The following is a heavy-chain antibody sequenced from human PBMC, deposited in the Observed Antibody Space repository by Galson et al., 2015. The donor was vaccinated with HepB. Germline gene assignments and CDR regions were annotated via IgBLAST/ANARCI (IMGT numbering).Heavy chain of an antibody. Sequence: SVKVSCKASGGTFSSYAISWVRQAPGQGLEWMGGIIPIFGTANYAQKFQGRVTITADESTSTAYMELSSLRSEDTAVYYCARGTWELPELFDYWGQGTLVTVSS. D-gene: IGHD1-26*01. CDR1: GGTFSSYA. CDR2: IIPIFGTA. J-gene: IGHJ4*02. CDR3: ARGTWELPELFDY. V-gene: IGHV1-69*13.